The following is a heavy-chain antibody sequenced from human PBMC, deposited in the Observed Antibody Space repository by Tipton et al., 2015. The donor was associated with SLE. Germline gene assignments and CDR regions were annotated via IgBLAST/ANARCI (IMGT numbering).Heavy chain of an antibody. J-gene: IGHJ6*02. CDR2: IKQDGSEK. CDR3: ARERDSYSSSWYLAEDYYYGVDV. Sequence: SLRLSCAASGFTFSSCWMSWVRQAPGKGLEWVANIKQDGSEKYYVDSVKGRFTISRDNAKNSLYLQMNSLRAEDTAVYYCARERDSYSSSWYLAEDYYYGVDVWGQGTTVTVSS. CDR1: GFTFSSCW. D-gene: IGHD6-13*01. V-gene: IGHV3-7*01.